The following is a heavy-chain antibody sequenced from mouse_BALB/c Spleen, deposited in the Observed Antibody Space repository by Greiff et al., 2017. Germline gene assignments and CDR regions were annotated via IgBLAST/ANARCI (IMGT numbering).Heavy chain of an antibody. Sequence: VQLQQSGAELVKPGASVKLSCTASGFNIKDTYMHWVKQRPEQGLEWIGRIDPANGNTKYDPKFQGKATITADTSSNTAYLQLSSLTSEDTAVYYCARRGYGSSFLDYWGQGTTLTVSS. CDR2: IDPANGNT. D-gene: IGHD1-1*01. CDR3: ARRGYGSSFLDY. J-gene: IGHJ2*01. CDR1: GFNIKDTY. V-gene: IGHV14-3*02.